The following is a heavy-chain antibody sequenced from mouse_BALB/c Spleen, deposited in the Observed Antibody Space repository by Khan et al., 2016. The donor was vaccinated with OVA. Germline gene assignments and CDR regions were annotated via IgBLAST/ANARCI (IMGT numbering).Heavy chain of an antibody. CDR2: LNPNNGGT. V-gene: IGHV1-18*01. CDR1: GYTFTDYN. J-gene: IGHJ3*01. CDR3: ASGGYGSPFAY. D-gene: IGHD1-1*01. Sequence: VRLQQSGPEVVKPGASVKIPCKATGYTFTDYNLDWVKQSHGKSLEWIGDLNPNNGGTIYNQKFKGKATLTVDKSSSTAYMDLRSLTSEDTVVHFCASGGYGSPFAYWGQGTLVTVSA.